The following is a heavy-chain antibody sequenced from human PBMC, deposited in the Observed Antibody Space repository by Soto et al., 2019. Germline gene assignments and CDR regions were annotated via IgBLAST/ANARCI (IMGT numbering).Heavy chain of an antibody. CDR2: IYYSGIT. D-gene: IGHD1-1*01. CDR1: GGSISSGDYY. J-gene: IGHJ4*02. Sequence: SETLSLTCTVSGGSISSGDYYWSWVRQSPGKGLEWIGYIYYSGITYYNPSLKSRVTISVDTSKNQFSLKLSSVTAADTAVYYCAREQRLLDNLDYWGQGTLVTVSS. V-gene: IGHV4-30-4*01. CDR3: AREQRLLDNLDY.